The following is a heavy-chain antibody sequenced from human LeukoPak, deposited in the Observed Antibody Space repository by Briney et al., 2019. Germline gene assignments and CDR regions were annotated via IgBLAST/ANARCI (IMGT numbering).Heavy chain of an antibody. CDR1: GGSISSSSYY. Sequence: SETLSLTCTVSGGSISSSSYYWGWIRQPPGKGLEWIGSIYYSGSTYYNPSLKSRVTISVDTSKNQFSLKLSSVTAADTAVYYCARKSVWQWLVIAPGFDPWGQGTLVTVSS. CDR3: ARKSVWQWLVIAPGFDP. D-gene: IGHD6-19*01. V-gene: IGHV4-39*01. CDR2: IYYSGST. J-gene: IGHJ5*02.